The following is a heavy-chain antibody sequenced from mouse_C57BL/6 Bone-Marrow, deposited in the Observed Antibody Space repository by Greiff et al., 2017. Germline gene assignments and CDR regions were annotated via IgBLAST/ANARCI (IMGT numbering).Heavy chain of an antibody. Sequence: QVQLQQPGAGLVKPGASVKLSCTASGYTFTSYWMHWVKQRPGQGLEWIGMIHPNSGSTNYNEKLKSKATLTVDKSCSTAYMQLSRLTSEDSAVYCCARGDYWGQGTTLTVSS. J-gene: IGHJ2*01. V-gene: IGHV1-64*01. CDR3: ARGDY. CDR2: IHPNSGST. CDR1: GYTFTSYW.